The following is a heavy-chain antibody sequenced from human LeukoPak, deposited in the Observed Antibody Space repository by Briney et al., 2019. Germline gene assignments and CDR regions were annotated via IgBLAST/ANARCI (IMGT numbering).Heavy chain of an antibody. V-gene: IGHV1-18*01. D-gene: IGHD3-16*02. J-gene: IGHJ4*02. CDR1: GYTFTSYG. Sequence: GASVKVSCKASGYTFTSYGISWVRQAPGQGLEWMGWISAYNGNTNYAQKLQGRVTMTTDTSTSTAYMELRSLRSDDTVVYYCARVVITFGGVIVIGGYFDYWGQGTLVTVSS. CDR3: ARVVITFGGVIVIGGYFDY. CDR2: ISAYNGNT.